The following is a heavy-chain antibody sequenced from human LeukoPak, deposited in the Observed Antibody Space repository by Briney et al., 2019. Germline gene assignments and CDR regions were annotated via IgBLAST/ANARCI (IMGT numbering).Heavy chain of an antibody. CDR1: NGSINTNTYY. CDR3: ARIWAKASTR. J-gene: IGHJ4*02. V-gene: IGHV4-39*07. CDR2: VYYSGSA. Sequence: SETLSLTCTVSNGSINTNTYYWGWIRQPPGKGLEWIGSVYYSGSAYYNPSLESRVSISIDTSKNQFSLKLSSVTAADTAVYYCARIWAKASTRWGQGTLVTVSS. D-gene: IGHD2-2*01.